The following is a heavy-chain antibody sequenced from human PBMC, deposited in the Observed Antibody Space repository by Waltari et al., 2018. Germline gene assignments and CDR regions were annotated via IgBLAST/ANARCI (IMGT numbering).Heavy chain of an antibody. CDR3: ARDRDGYSDY. D-gene: IGHD5-12*01. Sequence: QVQLQESGPGLVKPSETLSLTCTVSGGSISSHYWSWIRQPPGKGLEWIGYIYYSGRTNYNPSLKSRVTISVDTSKNQFSLKLSSVTAADTAVYYCARDRDGYSDYWGQGTLVTVSS. V-gene: IGHV4-59*11. CDR2: IYYSGRT. CDR1: GGSISSHY. J-gene: IGHJ4*02.